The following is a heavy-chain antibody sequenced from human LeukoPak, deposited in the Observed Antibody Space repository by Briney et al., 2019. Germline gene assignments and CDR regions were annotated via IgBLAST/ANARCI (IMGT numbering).Heavy chain of an antibody. CDR3: ARGMIGGVVTHDAFDI. V-gene: IGHV4-61*02. D-gene: IGHD3-3*01. CDR2: IYTSGST. CDR1: GGSISSGSYY. Sequence: SETLSLTCTVSGGSISSGSYYWSWIRQPAGKGLEWIGRIYTSGSTNYNPSLKSRVTISVDTSKNQFSLKLSSVTAADTAVYYCARGMIGGVVTHDAFDIWGQGTMVTVSS. J-gene: IGHJ3*02.